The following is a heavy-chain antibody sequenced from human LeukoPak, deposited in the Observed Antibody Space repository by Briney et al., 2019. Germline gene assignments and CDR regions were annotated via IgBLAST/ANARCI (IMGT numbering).Heavy chain of an antibody. CDR3: AKDQVATIRGYLGY. V-gene: IGHV3-23*01. Sequence: GRSLRRFCAASGSTFTIYAMSCCSQAPGKGLEWVPAISGGGDFTYYADSVRCRFSISRDNSRNTLYMQMNSLRAEDTAVYYCAKDQVATIRGYLGYWGQGTLVTVS. J-gene: IGHJ4*02. CDR1: GSTFTIYA. CDR2: ISGGGDFT. D-gene: IGHD5-24*01.